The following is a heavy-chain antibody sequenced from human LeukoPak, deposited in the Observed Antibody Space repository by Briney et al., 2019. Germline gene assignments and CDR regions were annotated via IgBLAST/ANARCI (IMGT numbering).Heavy chain of an antibody. D-gene: IGHD4-11*01. Sequence: PGGSLRLSCAASGFTFSSYAMHWVRQAPGKGLEWVAVISYDGSNKYYADSVKGRFTVSRDNSKNTLYLQMNSLRAEDTAVYYCARDPRAYSEGLFDYWGQGTLVTVSS. J-gene: IGHJ4*02. CDR1: GFTFSSYA. CDR3: ARDPRAYSEGLFDY. V-gene: IGHV3-30-3*01. CDR2: ISYDGSNK.